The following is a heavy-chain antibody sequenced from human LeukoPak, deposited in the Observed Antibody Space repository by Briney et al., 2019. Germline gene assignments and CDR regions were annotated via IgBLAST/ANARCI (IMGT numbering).Heavy chain of an antibody. V-gene: IGHV1-69*06. CDR1: GCTFSSYA. D-gene: IGHD6-6*01. J-gene: IGHJ4*02. Sequence: SSVTVSCQASGCTFSSYALSWLRPAAAQGLDWMGGIIPMFGTANYAQKFQGRVTITADKSASTAYMELSSLRSEDTAVYYCARDPPGRPYSSSSYGWGQGTLVTVSS. CDR2: IIPMFGTA. CDR3: ARDPPGRPYSSSSYG.